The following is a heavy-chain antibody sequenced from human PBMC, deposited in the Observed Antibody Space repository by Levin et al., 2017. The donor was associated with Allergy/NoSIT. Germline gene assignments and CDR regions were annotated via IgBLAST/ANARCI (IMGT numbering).Heavy chain of an antibody. CDR1: EFSLSTYS. V-gene: IGHV3-48*01. D-gene: IGHD3-16*02. J-gene: IGHJ4*02. CDR3: VASVIRAGLRDY. Sequence: GESLKISCVVSEFSLSTYSLNWVRQAPGKGLEWLSHIPGGSTTIYYADSVKGRFTMSRETDKNSLYLQMNGLRAEDTAVYYCVASVIRAGLRDYWGQGTLVTVSS. CDR2: IPGGSTTI.